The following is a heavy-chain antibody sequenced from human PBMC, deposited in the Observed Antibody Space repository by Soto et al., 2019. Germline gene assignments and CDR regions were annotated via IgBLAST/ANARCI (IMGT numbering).Heavy chain of an antibody. CDR1: GISLSTVGVG. CDR2: IYWDDDK. J-gene: IGHJ5*02. D-gene: IGHD2-2*01. CDR3: VHRAFSRTSHNWFDP. V-gene: IGHV2-5*02. Sequence: QITLKESGPTLVKSTQTLTLTCNVSGISLSTVGVGVGWIRQPPGKALEWLALIYWDDDKRYTPSLKSRLTIAKDTSKNQVVLTMTNMDPVDTGTYYCVHRAFSRTSHNWFDPWGQGTLVTVSS.